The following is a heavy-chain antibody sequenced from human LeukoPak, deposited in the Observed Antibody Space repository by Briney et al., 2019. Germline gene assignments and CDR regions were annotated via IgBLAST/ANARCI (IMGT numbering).Heavy chain of an antibody. J-gene: IGHJ4*02. CDR2: IYYSGST. Sequence: SETLSLTCTVSGGSISSSSYYWGWIRQPPGKGLEWIGSIYYSGSTYYNPSLKSRVTISVDTSKNQFSLKLSSVTAADTAVYYCARGYYDILTGYYKPLSFDYWGQGTLVTVSS. CDR1: GGSISSSSYY. D-gene: IGHD3-9*01. CDR3: ARGYYDILTGYYKPLSFDY. V-gene: IGHV4-39*01.